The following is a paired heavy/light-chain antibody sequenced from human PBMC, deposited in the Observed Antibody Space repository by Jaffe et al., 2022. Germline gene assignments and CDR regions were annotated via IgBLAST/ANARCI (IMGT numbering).Heavy chain of an antibody. J-gene: IGHJ4*02. D-gene: IGHD3-10*01. CDR2: IYWDDDK. CDR3: AHFYGSGSFVDY. CDR1: GFSLSTNTES. Sequence: QVTLKESGPTLVKPTETVTLTCSFSGFSLSTNTESVGWIRQPPGKALEWLALIYWDDDKRYSPSLKSRLIITKDTSKNQVVLTVTSMDPVDTATYYCAHFYGSGSFVDYWGQGILVTVSS. V-gene: IGHV2-5*02.
Light chain of an antibody. CDR1: FSNIGKNY. J-gene: IGLJ3*02. V-gene: IGLV1-51*01. CDR3: GTWDSSLNPVWV. Sequence: QSVLTQPPSVSAAPGQKVTISCSGSFSNIGKNYVSWYQQIPGTAPKLLIHDNNKRPSGIPDRFSGSKSGTSATLGITGLQTGDEADYYCGTWDSSLNPVWVFGGGTKLTVL. CDR2: DNN.